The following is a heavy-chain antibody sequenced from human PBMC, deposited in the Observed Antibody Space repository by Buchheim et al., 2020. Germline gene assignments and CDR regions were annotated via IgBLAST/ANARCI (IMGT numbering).Heavy chain of an antibody. CDR2: INTDGSAT. CDR3: ARGGDYYDNSVHGPLRY. J-gene: IGHJ4*02. V-gene: IGHV3-74*01. D-gene: IGHD3-22*01. CDR1: GLTFSNYW. Sequence: EVQLVESGGGLVQPGGSLRLSCAASGLTFSNYWMHWVRQAPGKGLVWVANINTDGSATTYADSVKGRFTVSRDNAKNTLHLQINSLRADDTAVYYCARGGDYYDNSVHGPLRYWGQGT.